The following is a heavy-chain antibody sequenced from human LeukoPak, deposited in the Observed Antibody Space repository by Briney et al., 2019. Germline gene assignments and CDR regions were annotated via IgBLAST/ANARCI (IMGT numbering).Heavy chain of an antibody. D-gene: IGHD6-6*01. V-gene: IGHV4-34*01. CDR1: GGSFSGYY. CDR3: ARYIKGSIAARQFDY. Sequence: PSETLSLTCAVYGGSFSGYYWSWIRQPPGKGLEWIGEINHSGSTYYNPSLKSRVTISVDTSKNQFSLKLSSVTAADTAVYYCARYIKGSIAARQFDYWGQGTLVTVSS. J-gene: IGHJ4*02. CDR2: INHSGST.